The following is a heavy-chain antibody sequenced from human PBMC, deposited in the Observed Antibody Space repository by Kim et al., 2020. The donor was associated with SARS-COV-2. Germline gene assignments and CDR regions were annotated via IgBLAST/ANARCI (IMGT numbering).Heavy chain of an antibody. V-gene: IGHV4-39*01. CDR1: GDSISVDSYY. CDR3: ARRNRGYHAFDI. D-gene: IGHD5-12*01. Sequence: SETLSLTCTVSGDSISVDSYYWGWIRQPPGKGLEWIATISYSGSTYYNPSLKSRVIISVDTSKNQFSLKLSSVTAADTAVYYCARRNRGYHAFDIWGQGTMVTVSS. J-gene: IGHJ3*02. CDR2: ISYSGST.